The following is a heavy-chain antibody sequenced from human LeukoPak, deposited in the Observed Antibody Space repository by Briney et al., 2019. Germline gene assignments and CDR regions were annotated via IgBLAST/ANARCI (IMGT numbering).Heavy chain of an antibody. CDR1: GFTFSSYA. D-gene: IGHD2-2*01. Sequence: GGSLRLSCAASGFTFSSYAMSWVRQAPGKGLEWVSAISGSGGSTYYADSVKGRFTISRDNSKNTLYLQMNSLRAEDTAVYYCAKVTGRYCSSTSCFRWFDPWGQGTLVTVSS. V-gene: IGHV3-23*01. CDR2: ISGSGGST. CDR3: AKVTGRYCSSTSCFRWFDP. J-gene: IGHJ5*02.